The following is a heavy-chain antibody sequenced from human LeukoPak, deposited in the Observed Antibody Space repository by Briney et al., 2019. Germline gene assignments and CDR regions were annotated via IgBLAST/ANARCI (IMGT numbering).Heavy chain of an antibody. CDR2: ISGTGGAT. CDR3: VKDPRDTYGTNWFVS. V-gene: IGHV3-23*01. Sequence: GGSLRLSCVASGFRFGNYAMSWVRQAPGKGLQWVSQISGTGGATWYAGFARDRFTISRDNSKKTLYLQMSCLRVEDTAMYYCVKDPRDTYGTNWFVSWGQGTLLIVSS. J-gene: IGHJ5*01. D-gene: IGHD2-21*01. CDR1: GFRFGNYA.